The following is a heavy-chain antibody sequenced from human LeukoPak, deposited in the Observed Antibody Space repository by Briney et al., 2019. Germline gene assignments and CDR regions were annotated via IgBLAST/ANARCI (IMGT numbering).Heavy chain of an antibody. CDR2: IYVSGST. Sequence: SETLSLTCTVSDGSISNYYWTWIRQPAGKGLEWIGRIYVSGSTNYNPSLKSRVTISVDTSKDQFSLKLSSVTAADTAVYYCARYRRGVAVHFDYWGQGTLVTVSS. D-gene: IGHD3-10*01. V-gene: IGHV4-4*07. CDR3: ARYRRGVAVHFDY. CDR1: DGSISNYY. J-gene: IGHJ4*02.